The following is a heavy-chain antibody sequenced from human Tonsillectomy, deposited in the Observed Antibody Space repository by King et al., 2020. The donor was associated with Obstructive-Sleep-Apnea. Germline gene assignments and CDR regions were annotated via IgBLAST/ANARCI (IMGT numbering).Heavy chain of an antibody. CDR3: ARHYYDSSGYYSAFDY. CDR2: IYYSGST. D-gene: IGHD3-22*01. CDR1: GGSISSYY. J-gene: IGHJ4*02. Sequence: QLQESGPGLVKPSETLSLTCTVSGGSISSYYWSWIRPPPGKGLEWIGYIYYSGSTNYNPSLKSRVTISVDTSKNQFSLKLSSVTAADTAVYYCARHYYDSSGYYSAFDYWGQGTLVTVSS. V-gene: IGHV4-59*08.